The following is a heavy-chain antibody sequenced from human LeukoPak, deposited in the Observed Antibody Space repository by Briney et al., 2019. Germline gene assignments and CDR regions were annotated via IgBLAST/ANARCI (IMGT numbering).Heavy chain of an antibody. D-gene: IGHD1-1*01. Sequence: GGSLRISCAASGFSLSTYNMNWVRQSPGKGLEWISYISFSSSAMYYADSVKGRFTISRDNVKNSLYLQMNSLRTEDSAVYFCARDATYYYYMDVWGTGTTVIVSS. J-gene: IGHJ6*03. CDR1: GFSLSTYN. V-gene: IGHV3-48*01. CDR2: ISFSSSAM. CDR3: ARDATYYYYMDV.